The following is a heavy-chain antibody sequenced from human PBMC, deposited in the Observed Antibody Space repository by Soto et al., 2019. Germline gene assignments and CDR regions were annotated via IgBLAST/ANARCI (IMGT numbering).Heavy chain of an antibody. CDR2: ISGSGGST. CDR3: AKDRGEDSSGWYGFGSYYYYGMDV. V-gene: IGHV3-23*01. J-gene: IGHJ6*02. Sequence: GGSLRLSCAASGFTFSSYAMSWVRQAPGKGLEWVSAISGSGGSTYYADSVKGRFTISRDNSKNTLYLQMNSLRAEDTAVYYCAKDRGEDSSGWYGFGSYYYYGMDVWGQGTTVTVSS. CDR1: GFTFSSYA. D-gene: IGHD6-19*01.